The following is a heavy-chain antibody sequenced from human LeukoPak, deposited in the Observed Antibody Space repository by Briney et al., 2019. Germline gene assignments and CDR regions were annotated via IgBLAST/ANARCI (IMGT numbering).Heavy chain of an antibody. CDR3: ARAPPWTHLGFDP. Sequence: KPSETLSLTCAVYGGSFSGYYWSWIRQPPGKGLEWIGYIYYSGSTNYNPSLKSRVTISVDTSKNQFSLKLSSVTAADTAVYYCARAPPWTHLGFDPWGQGTLVTVSS. CDR2: IYYSGST. J-gene: IGHJ5*02. V-gene: IGHV4-59*01. D-gene: IGHD3/OR15-3a*01. CDR1: GGSFSGYY.